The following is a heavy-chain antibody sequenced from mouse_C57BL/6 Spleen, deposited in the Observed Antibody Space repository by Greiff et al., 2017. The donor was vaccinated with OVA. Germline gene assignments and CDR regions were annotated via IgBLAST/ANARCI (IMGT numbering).Heavy chain of an antibody. CDR3: ARENYYNSRDGFDY. J-gene: IGHJ2*01. D-gene: IGHD1-1*02. CDR2: INYDGSST. CDR1: GFTFSDYY. V-gene: IGHV5-16*01. Sequence: EVHLVESEGGLVQPGSSMKLSCTASGFTFSDYYMAWVRQVPEKGLEWVANINYDGSSTCYLDSLKSRFIISRDNATNILYLQMSSLKSEDTATYYGARENYYNSRDGFDYWGQGTTLTVSS.